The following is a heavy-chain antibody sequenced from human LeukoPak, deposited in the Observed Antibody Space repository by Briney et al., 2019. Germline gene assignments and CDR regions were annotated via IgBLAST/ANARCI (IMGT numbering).Heavy chain of an antibody. J-gene: IGHJ4*02. CDR1: GFTFSSYA. D-gene: IGHD3-16*01. Sequence: GGSLRLSCAASGFTFSSYAMSWVRQAPGKGLEWVSAISGSGGSTYYADSVKGRFTISRDNTKSSLYLQMNSLRAEDTAMYYCARHRHLYYWGQGTLVTVSS. CDR3: ARHRHLYY. CDR2: ISGSGGST. V-gene: IGHV3-23*01.